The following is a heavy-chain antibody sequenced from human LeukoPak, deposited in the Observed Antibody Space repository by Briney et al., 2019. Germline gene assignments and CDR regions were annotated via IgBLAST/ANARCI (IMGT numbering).Heavy chain of an antibody. J-gene: IGHJ5*02. CDR2: IHYSGST. CDR1: GGSITSGDYY. D-gene: IGHD2-15*01. CDR3: ARDGCSGASCYPGWFDP. V-gene: IGHV4-31*03. Sequence: SQTLSLTCTVSGGSITSGDYYWSWIRQHPGKGLEWIGYIHYSGSTNSNPSLKGRVTISVDTSKNQFSLKMSSVTAADTAVYYCARDGCSGASCYPGWFDPWGQGTLVTVSS.